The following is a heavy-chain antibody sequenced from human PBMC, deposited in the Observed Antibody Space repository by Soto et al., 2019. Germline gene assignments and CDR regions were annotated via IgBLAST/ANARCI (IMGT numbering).Heavy chain of an antibody. J-gene: IGHJ4*02. CDR3: THMYYYDVSGYYPTADY. Sequence: SGPYAGEPTRTLTLTCSFSGFSLNTSGVSVGWIRQPPGKALEWLALIYWNGDERYSPSLKNRLTITKDTSKNQVVLRMTNMDPVDTATYYCTHMYYYDVSGYYPTADYRDRGTLGTVFS. CDR1: GFSLNTSGVS. D-gene: IGHD3-22*01. V-gene: IGHV2-5*01. CDR2: IYWNGDE.